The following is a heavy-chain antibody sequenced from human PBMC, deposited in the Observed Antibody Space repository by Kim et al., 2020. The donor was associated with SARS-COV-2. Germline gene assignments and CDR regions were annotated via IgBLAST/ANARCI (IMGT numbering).Heavy chain of an antibody. V-gene: IGHV4-59*01. D-gene: IGHD7-27*01. CDR3: ASGTGDLDYYYGMDV. Sequence: SETLSLTCTVSGGSISSYYWSWIRQPPGKGLEWIGYIYYSGSTNYNPSLKSRVTISVDTSKNQFSLKLSSVTAADTAVYYCASGTGDLDYYYGMDVWGQGTTVTVSS. J-gene: IGHJ6*02. CDR1: GGSISSYY. CDR2: IYYSGST.